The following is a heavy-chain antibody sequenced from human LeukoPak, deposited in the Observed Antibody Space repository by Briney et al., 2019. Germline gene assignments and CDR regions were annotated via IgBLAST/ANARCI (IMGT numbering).Heavy chain of an antibody. J-gene: IGHJ4*02. CDR3: ARPDDSESFYRANHY. D-gene: IGHD3-10*01. Sequence: PGRSLRLSCAASGFSFNSYPMHWVRQAPGKGLEWVAVISNDGNNKYADSVKGRFTISRDNSNNTLSLQMNGLRVEDTAVYYCARPDDSESFYRANHYWGRGNLVTVS. CDR1: GFSFNSYP. CDR2: ISNDGNNK. V-gene: IGHV3-30*04.